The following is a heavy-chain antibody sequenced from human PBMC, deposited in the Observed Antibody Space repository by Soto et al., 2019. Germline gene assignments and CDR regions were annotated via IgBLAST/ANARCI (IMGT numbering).Heavy chain of an antibody. CDR3: AIPLGYCSGGTCTKEYYYYGMDV. J-gene: IGHJ6*02. Sequence: SVKVSCKASGGTFSSYAISWVRQAPGQGLEWMGGIIPIFGTANYAQKFQGRVTITADESTSTAYMELSSLKASDTAMYYCAIPLGYCSGGTCTKEYYYYGMDVWGQGTTVTVSS. CDR1: GGTFSSYA. D-gene: IGHD2-15*01. CDR2: IIPIFGTA. V-gene: IGHV1-69*13.